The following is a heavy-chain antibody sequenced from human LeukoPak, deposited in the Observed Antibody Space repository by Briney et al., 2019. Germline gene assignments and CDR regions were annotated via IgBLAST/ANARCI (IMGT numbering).Heavy chain of an antibody. V-gene: IGHV1-24*01. CDR3: ARAGTYYYDSSGSWFDP. J-gene: IGHJ5*02. CDR1: GYTLTELS. Sequence: ASVKVSCKVSGYTLTELSMHWVRQAPGKGLEWMGGFDPEDGETIYAQKFQGRVTMTEDTSTDTAYMELSSLRSEDTAVYYCARAGTYYYDSSGSWFDPWGQGTLVTVSS. CDR2: FDPEDGET. D-gene: IGHD3-22*01.